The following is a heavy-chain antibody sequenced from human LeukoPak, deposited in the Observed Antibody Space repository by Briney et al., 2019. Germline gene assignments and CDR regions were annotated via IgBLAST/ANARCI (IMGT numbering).Heavy chain of an antibody. J-gene: IGHJ5*02. CDR1: GGSISSYY. Sequence: SETLSLTCTVSGGSISSYYWSWIRQPAGKGLEWIGRIYTSGNTNYNPSLKSRVTISVDTSKNQFSLKLSSVTAADTAVYYCARDTGSHNWFDPWGQGTLVTVSS. D-gene: IGHD1-14*01. CDR3: ARDTGSHNWFDP. CDR2: IYTSGNT. V-gene: IGHV4-4*07.